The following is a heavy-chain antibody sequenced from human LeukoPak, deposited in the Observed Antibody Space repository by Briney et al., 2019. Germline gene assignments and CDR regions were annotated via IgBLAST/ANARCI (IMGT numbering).Heavy chain of an antibody. CDR2: IYHSGTT. Sequence: SETLSLTCTVSGGSIISSSCNWGWIRQPPGKGLEWIGTIYHSGTTYYNPSLKSRVTISVDTSKNQFFLKLSSVTAADTAVYYYARLPTGYPNWFDPWGQGSLVTVSS. D-gene: IGHD3-9*01. J-gene: IGHJ5*02. CDR3: ARLPTGYPNWFDP. CDR1: GGSIISSSCN. V-gene: IGHV4-39*01.